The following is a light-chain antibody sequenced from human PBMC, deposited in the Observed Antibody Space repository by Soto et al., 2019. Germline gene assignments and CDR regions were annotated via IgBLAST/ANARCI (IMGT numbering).Light chain of an antibody. CDR2: AAS. CDR1: QSISSY. Sequence: DIQMTQSPSSLSASVVDGVTITCRASQSISSYVSWYQQKPGKAPKLLIYAASRLQSGVPSRFSGSGSGTEFTLAISSLQPEDFATYYCQQLNSYPRTFGQGTKVDIK. V-gene: IGKV1-17*01. CDR3: QQLNSYPRT. J-gene: IGKJ1*01.